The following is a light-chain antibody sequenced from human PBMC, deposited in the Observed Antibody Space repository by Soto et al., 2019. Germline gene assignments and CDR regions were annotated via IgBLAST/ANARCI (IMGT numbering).Light chain of an antibody. Sequence: IVLTPSPATLSLSPGETATLSCRAPQTVIHNYLAWHQQKPGQTPRLLVYWASSRATGIPDRFSGSGSGTDCTLTISRLELEDGAVYDGQQQGTSPLTFGGGTQLEIK. J-gene: IGKJ5*01. CDR1: QTVIHNY. CDR3: QQQGTSPLT. CDR2: WAS. V-gene: IGKV3-20*01.